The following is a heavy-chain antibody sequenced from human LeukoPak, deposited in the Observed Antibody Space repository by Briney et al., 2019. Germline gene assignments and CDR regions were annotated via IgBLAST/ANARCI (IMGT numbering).Heavy chain of an antibody. CDR1: GFPFSQYW. V-gene: IGHV3-7*01. CDR3: ARDNPVPAGGLDF. J-gene: IGHJ4*02. D-gene: IGHD2-2*01. Sequence: GGYLRLSCAASGFPFSQYWMSWVRQAPGKGQEWVANIKHDGSEMFYADSVKGRFNISKDNAKNSLYLQMDSLRVEDTALYFCARDNPVPAGGLDFWGQGTLVTVSS. CDR2: IKHDGSEM.